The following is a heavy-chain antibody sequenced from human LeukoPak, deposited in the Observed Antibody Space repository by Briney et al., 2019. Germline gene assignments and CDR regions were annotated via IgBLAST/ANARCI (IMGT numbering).Heavy chain of an antibody. CDR1: GYSFIGYC. D-gene: IGHD4-23*01. Sequence: ASVKVSCKASGYSFIGYCMHWVRQAPGQGLEWMGWINPRSGGTDFAQKFQGRVTMTSDTSISTAYMELSSLRSDDTAVYYCARRYNYGGNYEYFDPWGQGTLVTVSS. CDR2: INPRSGGT. J-gene: IGHJ5*02. CDR3: ARRYNYGGNYEYFDP. V-gene: IGHV1-2*02.